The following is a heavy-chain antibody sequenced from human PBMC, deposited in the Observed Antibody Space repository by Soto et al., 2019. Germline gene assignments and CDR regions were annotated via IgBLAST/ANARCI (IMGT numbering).Heavy chain of an antibody. CDR2: ISYDGSNK. CDR3: ARDRRMGTYYFDY. J-gene: IGHJ4*02. CDR1: GITFSSYA. Sequence: QVQLVESGGGVVQPGRYLRVSCAASGITFSSYAMHWVRQAPGKGLEWVAVISYDGSNKYYADSVKGRFTISRDNSKNTLYLQMNSLRAEDTAVYYCARDRRMGTYYFDYWGQGTLVTVSS. D-gene: IGHD7-27*01. V-gene: IGHV3-30-3*01.